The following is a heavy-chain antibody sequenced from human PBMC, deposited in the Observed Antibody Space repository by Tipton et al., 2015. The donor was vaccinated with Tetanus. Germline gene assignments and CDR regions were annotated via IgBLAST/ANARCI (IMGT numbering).Heavy chain of an antibody. CDR1: GGSLRSGNYQ. CDR2: ISYSGST. CDR3: ARVDPFDGRGYGGAFDI. J-gene: IGHJ3*02. V-gene: IGHV4-61*01. Sequence: TLSLTCTVSGGSLRSGNYQWNWIRQPPGKGLEWLAYISYSGSTNSNYSLKSRITISQDTSKNQFSLKLTSVTAADTAVYYCARVDPFDGRGYGGAFDIWGHGAMVTVSS. D-gene: IGHD3-22*01.